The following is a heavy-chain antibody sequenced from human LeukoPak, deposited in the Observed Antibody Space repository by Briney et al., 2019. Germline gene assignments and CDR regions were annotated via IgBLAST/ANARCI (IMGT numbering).Heavy chain of an antibody. CDR1: GGSISSCY. V-gene: IGHV4-59*01. Sequence: SETLSLTCTVSGGSISSCYWSWIRQPPVKGLEWIWYIYYSGSTNYNPSLKSRVTISVDTSKNQFSLKLSSVTAADTAVYYCAALVVVSQGEFWFDPWGQGTLVTVSS. CDR3: AALVVVSQGEFWFDP. J-gene: IGHJ5*02. CDR2: IYYSGST. D-gene: IGHD3-22*01.